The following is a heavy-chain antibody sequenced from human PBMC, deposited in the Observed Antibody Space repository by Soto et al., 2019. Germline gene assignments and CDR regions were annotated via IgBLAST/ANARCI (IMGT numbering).Heavy chain of an antibody. CDR3: ALLSSWYGDYYYGMDV. D-gene: IGHD6-13*01. V-gene: IGHV3-48*02. CDR1: GFTFSSYS. Sequence: GGSLRLSCAAPGFTFSSYSMNWVRQAPGKGLEWVSYISSSSSTIYYADSVKGRFTISRDNAKNSLYLQMNSLRDEDTAVYYCALLSSWYGDYYYGMDVWGQRTTVTVSS. CDR2: ISSSSSTI. J-gene: IGHJ6*02.